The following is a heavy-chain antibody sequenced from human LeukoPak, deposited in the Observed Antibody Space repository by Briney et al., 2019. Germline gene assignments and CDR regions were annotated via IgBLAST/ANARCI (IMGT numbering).Heavy chain of an antibody. CDR1: GYTFTVYY. D-gene: IGHD3-3*02. CDR2: IIPIFGTA. V-gene: IGHV1-69*06. J-gene: IGHJ3*02. Sequence: SVKVSCKASGYTFTVYYMHWVRQAPGQGLEWMGGIIPIFGTANYAQKFQGRVTITADKSTSTAYMELSSLRSEDTAVYYCASSIRAAFDIWGQGTMVTVSS. CDR3: ASSIRAAFDI.